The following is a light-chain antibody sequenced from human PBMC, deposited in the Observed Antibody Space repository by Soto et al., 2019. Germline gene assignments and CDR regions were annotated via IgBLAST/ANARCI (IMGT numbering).Light chain of an antibody. CDR1: QSVSSY. V-gene: IGKV3D-11*02. J-gene: IGKJ5*01. Sequence: EIVLTQSPATLSLSPGEIATLSFMASQSVSSYLAWYQQQPGQAPRLLIHSTSTRATGIPARFSGSGSGTDFALTISSLEPEDFAVYYCQQRDYWQVTFGQGTRLEIK. CDR2: STS. CDR3: QQRDYWQVT.